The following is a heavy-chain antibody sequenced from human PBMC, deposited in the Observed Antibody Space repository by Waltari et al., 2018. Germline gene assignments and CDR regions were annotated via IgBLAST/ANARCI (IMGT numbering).Heavy chain of an antibody. V-gene: IGHV3-21*01. J-gene: IGHJ2*01. CDR1: GFTFSSYS. CDR2: ISSSSSYI. CDR3: AKSGYWYFDL. D-gene: IGHD6-25*01. Sequence: EVQLVESGGGLVKPGGSLRLSCAASGFTFSSYSMTWVRQAPGKGLEWVSSISSSSSYIYYADSVKGRFTISRDNAKNSLYLQMNSLRAEDTAVYYCAKSGYWYFDLWGRGTLVTVSS.